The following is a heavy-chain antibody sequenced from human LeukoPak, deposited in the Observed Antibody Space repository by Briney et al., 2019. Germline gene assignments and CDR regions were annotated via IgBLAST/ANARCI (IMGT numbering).Heavy chain of an antibody. Sequence: PGGSLRLSCVASGFTFNTYGMHWVRQAPGKGLEWVAFIRYDGSNKYYVDSVKGRFTISRDNAKNTLYLQMNSLRAEDTAVYYCANSYGNYLWSETDYWGQGTLVTVSS. D-gene: IGHD3-3*01. CDR1: GFTFNTYG. CDR3: ANSYGNYLWSETDY. V-gene: IGHV3-30*02. J-gene: IGHJ4*02. CDR2: IRYDGSNK.